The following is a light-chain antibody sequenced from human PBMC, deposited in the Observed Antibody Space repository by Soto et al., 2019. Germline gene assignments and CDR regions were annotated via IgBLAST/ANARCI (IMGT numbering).Light chain of an antibody. J-gene: IGKJ1*01. Sequence: DIQMTQSPSTLSASVGDRVTITCRASQSISIWLAWYQHKAGKAPKLLIYKASSLESGVPSRFSGSGSGTEFTLTISSLQPDDFATYYCRQYNRYWTFGQGTKVEIK. CDR1: QSISIW. V-gene: IGKV1-5*03. CDR3: RQYNRYWT. CDR2: KAS.